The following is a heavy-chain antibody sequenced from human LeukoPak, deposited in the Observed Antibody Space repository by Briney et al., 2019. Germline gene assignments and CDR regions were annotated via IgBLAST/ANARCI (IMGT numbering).Heavy chain of an antibody. V-gene: IGHV3-30*18. D-gene: IGHD3-10*01. Sequence: PGRSLRLSCAASGFTFSSYGMHWVRQAPGKGLEWVAVISYDGSNKYYADFVKGRFTISRDNSKNTLYLQMNSLRAEDTAVYYCAKDYRWFGELTPRYYYGMDVWGQGTTVTVSS. CDR1: GFTFSSYG. J-gene: IGHJ6*02. CDR2: ISYDGSNK. CDR3: AKDYRWFGELTPRYYYGMDV.